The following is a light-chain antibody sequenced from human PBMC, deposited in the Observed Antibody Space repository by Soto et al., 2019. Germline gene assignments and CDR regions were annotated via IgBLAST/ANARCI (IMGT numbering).Light chain of an antibody. J-gene: IGLJ2*01. CDR2: DDS. V-gene: IGLV3-1*01. CDR3: QAWDSSVV. Sequence: SYELTQPPSVSVSPGQTASMTCSGDKLGGKYVCWYQQKPGQYPVLVIYDDSKRPSGIPERFSGSNYGNTATLTISGTKAMDEADYYCQAWDSSVVFGGGTKRTVL. CDR1: KLGGKY.